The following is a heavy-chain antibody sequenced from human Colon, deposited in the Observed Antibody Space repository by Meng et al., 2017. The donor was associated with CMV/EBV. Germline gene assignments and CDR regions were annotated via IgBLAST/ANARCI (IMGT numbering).Heavy chain of an antibody. CDR2: VYHTGST. J-gene: IGHJ5*02. CDR3: VRDSKWLNWFAP. D-gene: IGHD5-12*01. V-gene: IGHV4-38-2*02. CDR1: NDSISSPYY. Sequence: GSLRLSCTVSNDSISSPYYWGWIRQSPGKGLEWIGSVYHTGSTYYNPSLESRVNISLDTSKNQFSLTVKSLTAADSAVYYCVRDSKWLNWFAPWGQGTLVTVSS.